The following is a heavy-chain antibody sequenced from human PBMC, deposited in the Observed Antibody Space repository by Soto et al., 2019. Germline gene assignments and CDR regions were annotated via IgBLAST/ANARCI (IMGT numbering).Heavy chain of an antibody. D-gene: IGHD4-17*01. CDR1: GFTFSTDA. Sequence: EVQLLDSGGGLVQPGGSLRLSCAASGFTFSTDAMSWVRQAPGKGLEWVSTITGSGSSTYYADSVKGRFTISRDNSKNSLSLQMNSLRAEDTAVYYCAKDLYGDYGGVDYWGQGTLVTVSS. V-gene: IGHV3-23*01. J-gene: IGHJ4*02. CDR3: AKDLYGDYGGVDY. CDR2: ITGSGSST.